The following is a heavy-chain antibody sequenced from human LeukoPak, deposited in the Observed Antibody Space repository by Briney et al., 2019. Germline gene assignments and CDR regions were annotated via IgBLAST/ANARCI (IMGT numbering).Heavy chain of an antibody. Sequence: PSETLSLTCTVSGGSISIYYWNWIRQPAGKGLEWIGRIYTSGSTNYNPSLKSRVTMSVDTSKNQFSLKLSSVTAADTAVYYCAKDRRRYCSGGSCYSFDYWGQGTLVTVSS. J-gene: IGHJ4*02. CDR2: IYTSGST. D-gene: IGHD2-15*01. CDR3: AKDRRRYCSGGSCYSFDY. CDR1: GGSISIYY. V-gene: IGHV4-4*07.